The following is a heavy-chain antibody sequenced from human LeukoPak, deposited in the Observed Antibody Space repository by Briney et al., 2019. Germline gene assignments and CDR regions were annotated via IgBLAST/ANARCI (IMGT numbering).Heavy chain of an antibody. CDR3: ARDYGIVVAPNYYYYYGMDV. Sequence: ASVKVSFKTSGYTFTNSYIHWVRQAPGQGREWMGVVNPSGGSTNYAQKFQGRDTMTRDTATSTAHMDLSGLTSEDTAVYYCARDYGIVVAPNYYYYYGMDVWGQGTTVTVSS. CDR1: GYTFTNSY. D-gene: IGHD3-22*01. V-gene: IGHV1-46*01. J-gene: IGHJ6*02. CDR2: VNPSGGST.